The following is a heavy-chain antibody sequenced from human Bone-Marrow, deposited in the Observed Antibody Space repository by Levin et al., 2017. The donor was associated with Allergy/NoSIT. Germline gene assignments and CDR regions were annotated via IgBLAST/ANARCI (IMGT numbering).Heavy chain of an antibody. CDR3: AKLGIVVAETDY. CDR1: GFTFSSYT. CDR2: IIGSGAGT. D-gene: IGHD6-19*01. V-gene: IGHV3-23*01. J-gene: IGHJ4*02. Sequence: GESLKISCAASGFTFSSYTMTWVRQAPGKGLEWVSAIIGSGAGTYYADYVKGRFTISRDNSKNTLYLQMHSLRPEDTAVYYCAKLGIVVAETDYWGQGTLVTVSS.